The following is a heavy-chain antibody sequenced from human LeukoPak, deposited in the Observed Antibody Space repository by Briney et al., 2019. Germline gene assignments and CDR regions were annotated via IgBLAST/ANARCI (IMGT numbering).Heavy chain of an antibody. CDR3: ARDTVAAAGMKNAFDF. D-gene: IGHD6-13*01. Sequence: SETLSLTCTVSGGSISSYYWSWIRQPPGKGLEWIGYIYYSGSTNYNPSLKSRVTISVDTSKNQFSLKLSSVTAADTAVYYCARDTVAAAGMKNAFDFWGQGTMVTVSS. CDR2: IYYSGST. CDR1: GGSISSYY. J-gene: IGHJ3*01. V-gene: IGHV4-59*01.